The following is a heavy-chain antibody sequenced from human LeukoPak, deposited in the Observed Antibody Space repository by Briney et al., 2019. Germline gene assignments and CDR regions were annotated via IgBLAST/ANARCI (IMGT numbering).Heavy chain of an antibody. V-gene: IGHV3-48*02. CDR2: ISSSSSTI. J-gene: IGHJ4*02. Sequence: GGSLRLSCAASGFTFSSYSMNWVRLAPGKGLEWVSYISSSSSTIYYADSVKGRFTISRDNAKNSLYLQMNSLRDEDTAVHYCARGGYYDSSGYLDYWGQGTLVTVSS. CDR3: ARGGYYDSSGYLDY. D-gene: IGHD3-22*01. CDR1: GFTFSSYS.